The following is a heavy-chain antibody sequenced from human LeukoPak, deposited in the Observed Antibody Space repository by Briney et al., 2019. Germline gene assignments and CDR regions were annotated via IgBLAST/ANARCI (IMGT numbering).Heavy chain of an antibody. J-gene: IGHJ4*02. CDR3: AKAGVISGWDY. Sequence: PGGSLRLSCAASGFTLSNYPMGWVRQAPVKGLEWLSAIGEEKSGSWTKSADSVKGRFTISRDNSENTLYLQMDSLTVEDTAAYYCAKAGVISGWDYWGQGVLVTVSS. V-gene: IGHV3-23*01. CDR1: GFTLSNYP. CDR2: IGEEKSGSWT. D-gene: IGHD3-3*02.